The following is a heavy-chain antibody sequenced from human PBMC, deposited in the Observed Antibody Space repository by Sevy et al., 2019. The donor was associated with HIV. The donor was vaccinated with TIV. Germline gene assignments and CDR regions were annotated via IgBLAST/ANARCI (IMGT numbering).Heavy chain of an antibody. D-gene: IGHD2-2*01. J-gene: IGHJ6*02. V-gene: IGHV3-11*01. Sequence: GGSLRLSCAASGFTFSDYYMSWIRQAPGKGLEWVSYISSSGSTIYYADSVKGRFTVSRDNAKNSLYLQMNSLRAEDTAVYYCARDTYSSSTSCYYYYGMDVWGQGTTVTVSS. CDR2: ISSSGSTI. CDR3: ARDTYSSSTSCYYYYGMDV. CDR1: GFTFSDYY.